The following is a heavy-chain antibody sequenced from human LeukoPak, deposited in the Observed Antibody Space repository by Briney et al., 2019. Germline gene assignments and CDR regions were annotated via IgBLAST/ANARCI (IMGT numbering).Heavy chain of an antibody. CDR1: GFTFSSYW. Sequence: RPGGSLRLSCAASGFTFSSYWMHWVRQAPGMGPVWVSRINTDGSSTSYADSVKGRFTISRDSAKNTLYLQMNSLRAEDTAVYYCARTVPGYFFDSWGQGTLVTVSS. J-gene: IGHJ4*02. CDR2: INTDGSST. D-gene: IGHD3-10*01. CDR3: ARTVPGYFFDS. V-gene: IGHV3-74*01.